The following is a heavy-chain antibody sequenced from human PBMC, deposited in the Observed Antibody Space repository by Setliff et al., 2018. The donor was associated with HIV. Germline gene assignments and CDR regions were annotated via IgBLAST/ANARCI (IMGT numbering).Heavy chain of an antibody. CDR1: SGSISSGGYF. V-gene: IGHV4-31*03. CDR3: ARGKWLVQNFYSYYMDV. CDR2: IYYTGST. J-gene: IGHJ6*03. Sequence: SETLSLTCTVSSGSISSGGYFWGWIRQHPGKGLEWIGYIYYTGSTYYNPSLKSRVTISIDTSKNQFSLNLSSVTAADSAVYYCARGKWLVQNFYSYYMDVWGKGTTVTVSS. D-gene: IGHD6-19*01.